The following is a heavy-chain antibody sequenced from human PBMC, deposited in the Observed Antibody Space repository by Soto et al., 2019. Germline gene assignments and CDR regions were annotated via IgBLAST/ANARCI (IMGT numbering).Heavy chain of an antibody. CDR3: ARARMVRGIIYYYGMDV. CDR2: IYYSGST. V-gene: IGHV4-31*03. J-gene: IGHJ6*02. Sequence: QVQLQESGPGLVKSSQTLSLTCTVSGGSISSDGIYWSWIRQHPGKGLEWIGYIYYSGSTNYNPSLKSRVTISVDTSKNQFSLKLNSVTAADTAVYYCARARMVRGIIYYYGMDVWGQGTTVTVSS. D-gene: IGHD3-10*01. CDR1: GGSISSDGIY.